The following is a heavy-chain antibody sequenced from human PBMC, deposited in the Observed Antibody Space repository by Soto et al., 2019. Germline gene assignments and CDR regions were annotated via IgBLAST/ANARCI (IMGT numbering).Heavy chain of an antibody. CDR1: GFTFSSYG. V-gene: IGHV3-33*01. Sequence: GGSLRLSCAASGFTFSSYGMHWVRQAPGKGLEWVAVIWYDGSNKYYADSVKGRFTVSRDNAKNTLYVQMNSLRVEDTAVYYCARGGSSGSADYWGLGTLVTVSS. J-gene: IGHJ4*02. CDR2: IWYDGSNK. CDR3: ARGGSSGSADY. D-gene: IGHD5-18*01.